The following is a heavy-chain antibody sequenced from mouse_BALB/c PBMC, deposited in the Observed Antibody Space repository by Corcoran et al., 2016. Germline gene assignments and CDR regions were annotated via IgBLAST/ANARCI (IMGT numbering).Heavy chain of an antibody. V-gene: IGHV14-3*02. CDR2: IDPANGST. J-gene: IGHJ2*01. D-gene: IGHD2-1*01. Sequence: EVQLQQSGAELVKTGASVKLSCTASGFNIKDTYMHWVKQRPEQGLEWIGRIDPANGSTKYDPKFQGKATMTADTSSNKVYLQLSSLTSDATAVYYCGRSREGNYVVYWGQGTTLTVSS. CDR3: GRSREGNYVVY. CDR1: GFNIKDTY.